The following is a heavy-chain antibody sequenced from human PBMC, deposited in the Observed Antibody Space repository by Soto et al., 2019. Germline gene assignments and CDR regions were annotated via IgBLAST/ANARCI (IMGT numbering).Heavy chain of an antibody. D-gene: IGHD3-10*01. V-gene: IGHV1-18*04. CDR2: VSTSIRST. CDR3: ARDSGTALYGEDALDI. J-gene: IGHJ3*02. CDR1: GYSFSGYD. Sequence: QGKLVQSGPEVKKPGASVKVSCPASGYSFSGYDITWVRQAPGQGLEWLGWVSTSIRSTMSAEKLQGRLTMTTDTSTTTVYMELRGLTSDDTAVYYCARDSGTALYGEDALDIWGQGTMGSVSS.